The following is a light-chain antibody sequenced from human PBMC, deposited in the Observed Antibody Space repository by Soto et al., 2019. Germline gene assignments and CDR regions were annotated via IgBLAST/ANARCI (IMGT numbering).Light chain of an antibody. CDR1: QSVSSSY. V-gene: IGKV3-20*01. CDR3: QQYGSSPWT. Sequence: EIVFTQSPGTLSLSPGERATLSCRASQSVSSSYLAWYQQKPGQPPRLLIYGASSRATGIPDRFSGSGSGTDFTLTISRLEPEDFAVYYCQQYGSSPWTFGQGTEVDI. J-gene: IGKJ1*01. CDR2: GAS.